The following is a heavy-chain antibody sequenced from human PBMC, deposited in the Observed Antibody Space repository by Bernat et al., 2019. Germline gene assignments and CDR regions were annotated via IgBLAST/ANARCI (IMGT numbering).Heavy chain of an antibody. V-gene: IGHV3-23*01. CDR2: ISGSGGST. J-gene: IGHJ6*02. Sequence: EVQLLESGGGLVQPGGSLRLSCAASGFTFSSYAMSWVRQAPGKGLEWVSAISGSGGSTYSADSVKGRFTISRDNSKNTLYLQMNSLRAEDTAVYYCAKGRGSYYYGSGSFKYYYYGMDVWGQGTTVTVSS. D-gene: IGHD3-10*01. CDR3: AKGRGSYYYGSGSFKYYYYGMDV. CDR1: GFTFSSYA.